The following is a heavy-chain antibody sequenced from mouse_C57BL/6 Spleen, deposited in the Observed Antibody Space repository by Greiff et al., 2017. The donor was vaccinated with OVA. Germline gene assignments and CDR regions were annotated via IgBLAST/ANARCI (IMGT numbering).Heavy chain of an antibody. Sequence: EVQLVESGPELVKPGASVKISCKASGYSFTDYNMNWVKQSNGKSLEWIGVINPNYGTTSYNQKFKGKATLTVDQSSSTAYMQLNSLTSEDSAVYYCASGGIYYGNYVTAWFAYWGQGTLVTVSA. J-gene: IGHJ3*01. CDR2: INPNYGTT. CDR3: ASGGIYYGNYVTAWFAY. D-gene: IGHD2-1*01. V-gene: IGHV1-39*01. CDR1: GYSFTDYN.